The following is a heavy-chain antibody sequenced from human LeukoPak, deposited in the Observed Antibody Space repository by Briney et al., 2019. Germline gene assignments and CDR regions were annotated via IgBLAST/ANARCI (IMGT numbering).Heavy chain of an antibody. J-gene: IGHJ5*02. Sequence: ASVKVSCKPSGYTFPGYYMHVVRQAPGQGLEWMGWINPNSGGTNYAQKFQGRVTMTRDTSISTAYMELSRLRSDDTAVYYCASSIVGATIAPWDQGTLVTVSS. CDR2: INPNSGGT. D-gene: IGHD1-26*01. V-gene: IGHV1-2*02. CDR1: GYTFPGYY. CDR3: ASSIVGATIAP.